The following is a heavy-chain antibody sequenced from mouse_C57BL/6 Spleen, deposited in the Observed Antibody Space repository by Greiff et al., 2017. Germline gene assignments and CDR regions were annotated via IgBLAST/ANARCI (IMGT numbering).Heavy chain of an antibody. CDR2: IYPGSGST. Sequence: QVQLQQSGAELVKPGASVKMSCKASGYTFTSYWINWVKQRPGQGLEWIGDIYPGSGSTNYNEKFKSKATLTVDTSSSTAYMQLSSLTSEDSAVYYCARELRSPSWYFDVWGTGTTVTVSS. J-gene: IGHJ1*03. V-gene: IGHV1-55*01. CDR3: ARELRSPSWYFDV. D-gene: IGHD1-1*01. CDR1: GYTFTSYW.